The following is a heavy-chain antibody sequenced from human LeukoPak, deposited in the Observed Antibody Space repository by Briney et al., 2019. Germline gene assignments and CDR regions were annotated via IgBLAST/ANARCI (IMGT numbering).Heavy chain of an antibody. CDR1: GFTFDDYA. CDR3: ASQGDYYDSSGYYDDY. CDR2: ISWNSGSI. D-gene: IGHD3-22*01. V-gene: IGHV3-9*01. J-gene: IGHJ4*02. Sequence: SLRLSCAASGFTFDDYAMHWVRQAPGKGLEWVSGISWNSGSIGYADSVKGRFTISRDNAKNSLYLQMNSLRAEDTAVYYCASQGDYYDSSGYYDDYWGQGTLVTVSS.